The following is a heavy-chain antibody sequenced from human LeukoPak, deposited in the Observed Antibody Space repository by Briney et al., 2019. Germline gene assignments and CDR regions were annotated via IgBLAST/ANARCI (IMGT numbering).Heavy chain of an antibody. J-gene: IGHJ4*02. CDR1: GYSFTSYN. V-gene: IGHV1-2*06. D-gene: IGHD6-13*01. Sequence: GASVKVSCKASGYSFTSYNIHWVRQAPGQGLEWMGRINPYSGDTNFAQKFQGRVTMTRDTSITTAYMDLSSLTPDDTAVYFCARDQGSLTRSWYTGYWGQGTQVTVSS. CDR3: ARDQGSLTRSWYTGY. CDR2: INPYSGDT.